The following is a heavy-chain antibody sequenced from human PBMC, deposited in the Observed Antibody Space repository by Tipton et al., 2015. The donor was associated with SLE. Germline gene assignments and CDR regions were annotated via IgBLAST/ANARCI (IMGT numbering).Heavy chain of an antibody. Sequence: TLSLTCTVSGGSISSYYWSWIRQPPGKGLEWIGSIYYSGSTYYNPSLKSRVTISVDTSKNQFSLKLSSVTAADTAVYYCARAPDIVVVPAAAGAHDAFDIWGQGTMVTVSS. CDR3: ARAPDIVVVPAAAGAHDAFDI. CDR1: GGSISSYY. V-gene: IGHV4-39*07. D-gene: IGHD2-2*01. J-gene: IGHJ3*02. CDR2: IYYSGST.